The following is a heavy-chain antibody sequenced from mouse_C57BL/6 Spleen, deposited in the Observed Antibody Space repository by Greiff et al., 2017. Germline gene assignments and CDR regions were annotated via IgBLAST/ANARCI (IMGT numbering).Heavy chain of an antibody. Sequence: DVKLQESGGGLVKPGGSLKLSCAASGFTFSDYGMHWVRQAPEKGLEWVAYISSGSSTIYYADTVKGRFTISRDNAKNTLFLQMTSLRSEDTAMYYCADDFLAYWGQGTLVTVSA. CDR2: ISSGSSTI. CDR3: ADDFLAY. D-gene: IGHD2-4*01. J-gene: IGHJ3*01. V-gene: IGHV5-17*01. CDR1: GFTFSDYG.